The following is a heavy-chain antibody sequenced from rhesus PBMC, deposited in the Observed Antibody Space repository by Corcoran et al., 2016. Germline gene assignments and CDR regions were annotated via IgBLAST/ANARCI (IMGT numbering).Heavy chain of an antibody. CDR2: LYDGSGST. J-gene: IGHJ6*01. D-gene: IGHD4-23*01. V-gene: IGHV4S7*01. Sequence: QVQLQESGPGVVKPSETLSLTCAVSGGSISGYYLWSWIRQPPGKGLEWIGYLYDGSGSTSYNPSPKSRVISSIDTSKNQFSLKLSSVTAADTAVYYCARVNSNDAFVYYGLDSWGQGVVVTVSS. CDR3: ARVNSNDAFVYYGLDS. CDR1: GGSISGYYL.